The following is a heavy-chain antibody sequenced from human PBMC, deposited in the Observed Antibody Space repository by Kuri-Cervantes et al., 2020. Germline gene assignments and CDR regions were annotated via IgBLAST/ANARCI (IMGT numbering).Heavy chain of an antibody. CDR1: GGSISSYY. CDR3: ARHAGLEWLDKPAWWFDP. Sequence: ESLKISCTVSGGSISSYYWSWIRQPPGKGLEWIGYIYYSGSTNYNPSLKSRVTISVDTSKNQFSLKLSSVTAADTAVYYCARHAGLEWLDKPAWWFDPWGQGTLVTVSS. CDR2: IYYSGST. D-gene: IGHD6-19*01. V-gene: IGHV4-59*08. J-gene: IGHJ5*02.